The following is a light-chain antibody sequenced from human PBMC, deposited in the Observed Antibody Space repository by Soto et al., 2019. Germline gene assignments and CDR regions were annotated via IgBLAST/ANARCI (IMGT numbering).Light chain of an antibody. Sequence: QSVLTKPPSVSGAPGQRVTISCTGSSSNIGAGYDIHWYQQLPGTAPKVLIYSYSNRPSGVPDRFSGSKSGTSASLAIAGLQAEDEADYYCQSYDTSLRVVFGGGTKVTVL. CDR2: SYS. V-gene: IGLV1-40*01. CDR3: QSYDTSLRVV. J-gene: IGLJ2*01. CDR1: SSNIGAGYD.